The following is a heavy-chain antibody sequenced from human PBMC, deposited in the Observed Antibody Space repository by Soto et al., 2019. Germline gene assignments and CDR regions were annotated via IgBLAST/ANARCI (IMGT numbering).Heavy chain of an antibody. D-gene: IGHD5-12*01. V-gene: IGHV4-30-4*02. J-gene: IGHJ5*02. CDR3: ARRAAVDVVAAFTQDLDP. Sequence: SDTLSLTCTVSGDTVNNGDYFWSWIRQSPGKGLEWLGYIYFTGSTYYSPSLKSRLKISMDNSKNHFSLEMTSVTVADKAVYFCARRAAVDVVAAFTQDLDPWARGLFVPVSS. CDR2: IYFTGST. CDR1: GDTVNNGDYF.